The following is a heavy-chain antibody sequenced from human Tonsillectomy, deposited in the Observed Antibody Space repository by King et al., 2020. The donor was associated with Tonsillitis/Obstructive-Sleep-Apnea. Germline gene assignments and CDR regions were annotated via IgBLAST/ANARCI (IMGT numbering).Heavy chain of an antibody. J-gene: IGHJ6*03. CDR1: GGSFRDSY. CDR3: AGGEVGATSDYYYFYMDV. D-gene: IGHD1-26*01. CDR2: INHSGSK. Sequence: VQLQQWGAGLLKPSETLSLTCAVYGGSFRDSYWSWIRQPPGKGLEWIGEINHSGSKNYSSSPKSRVTISVETYKNQFSLMLSSVTAADTGVYYCAGGEVGATSDYYYFYMDVWGKGTTVTVSS. V-gene: IGHV4-34*01.